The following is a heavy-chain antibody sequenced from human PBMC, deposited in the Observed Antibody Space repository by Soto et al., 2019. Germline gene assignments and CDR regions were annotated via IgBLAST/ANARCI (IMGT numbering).Heavy chain of an antibody. CDR3: ARDAGETPLDY. J-gene: IGHJ4*02. CDR2: ISYDGSNK. CDR1: GFTFSSYA. D-gene: IGHD4-17*01. V-gene: IGHV3-30-3*01. Sequence: GGSLRLSCAASGFTFSSYAMHWVRQAPGKGLEWVAVISYDGSNKYYADSVKGRFTISRDNSKNTLYLQMNSLRAEDTAVYYCARDAGETPLDYWGQGTLVTVSS.